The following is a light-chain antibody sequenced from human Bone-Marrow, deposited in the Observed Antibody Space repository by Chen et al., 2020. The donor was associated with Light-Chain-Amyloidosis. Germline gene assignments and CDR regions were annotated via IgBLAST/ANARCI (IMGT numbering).Light chain of an antibody. CDR2: DDS. J-gene: IGLJ3*02. CDR3: QVWDRSSDRPV. V-gene: IGLV3-21*02. Sequence: SYVLTQPSSVSVAPGQTATIACGGNNIGSTSGHWYQQTPGQAPLLVVYDDSDRPSGIPERLSGSTAGSTAPLPISRVEAGDEADYYCQVWDRSSDRPVFGGGTTLSVL. CDR1: NIGSTS.